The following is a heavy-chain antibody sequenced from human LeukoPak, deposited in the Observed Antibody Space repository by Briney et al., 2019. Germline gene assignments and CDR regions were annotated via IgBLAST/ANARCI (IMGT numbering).Heavy chain of an antibody. J-gene: IGHJ5*02. CDR3: AKTQSWGFDP. V-gene: IGHV3-23*01. CDR1: GFTFTSYA. CDR2: ITGSGATT. D-gene: IGHD3-10*01. Sequence: GGSLRLSCAASGFTFTSYAMTWVRQAPGKGLGWVSTITGSGATTYYADSVKGRFTIARDNSKNTVYLQMNSLRVEDTAVYYCAKTQSWGFDPWGQGTLVTVSS.